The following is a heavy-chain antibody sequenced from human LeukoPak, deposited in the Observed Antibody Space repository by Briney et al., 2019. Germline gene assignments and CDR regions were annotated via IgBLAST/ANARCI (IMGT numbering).Heavy chain of an antibody. D-gene: IGHD5-18*01. CDR2: IYYSGST. CDR1: GDSINCYY. V-gene: IGHV4-59*08. CDR3: ARHTTMAHFDY. J-gene: IGHJ4*02. Sequence: SETLSLTCNVSGDSINCYYWSWIRQPPGKELEWIGYIYYSGSTNYNPSLKSRVTISVDTSKNQFSLKLSSVTAADTAVYYCARHTTMAHFDYWGQGTLVTVSS.